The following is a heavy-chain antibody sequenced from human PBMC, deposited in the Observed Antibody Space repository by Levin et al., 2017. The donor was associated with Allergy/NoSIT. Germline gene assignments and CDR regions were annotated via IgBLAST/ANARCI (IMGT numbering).Heavy chain of an antibody. Sequence: GGSLRLSCAASGFMLTNHAMHWVRQAPGKGLEWVAVMWSGGSDKFYSDSVKGRFTVSRDISKNTLFLQMNSLAPDDTAVYYCARDLNWTPDSWGQGALVTVSS. CDR2: MWSGGSDK. V-gene: IGHV3-33*01. CDR3: ARDLNWTPDS. CDR1: GFMLTNHA. J-gene: IGHJ4*02. D-gene: IGHD1-1*01.